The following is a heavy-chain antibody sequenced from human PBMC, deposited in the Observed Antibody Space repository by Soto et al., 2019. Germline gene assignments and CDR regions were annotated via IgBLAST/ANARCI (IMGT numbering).Heavy chain of an antibody. CDR2: ISSSSGYI. Sequence: PGGSLRLSCAASGVTFNAYSMNWVRQAPGEGLEWVSSISSSSGYIYYADSVKGRFTISRDNAKNSLYLQMNSLRAEDTAVYYCARDRAYCSITTCFGTPDYWGQGTLVTVS. CDR3: ARDRAYCSITTCFGTPDY. D-gene: IGHD2-2*01. V-gene: IGHV3-21*01. CDR1: GVTFNAYS. J-gene: IGHJ4*02.